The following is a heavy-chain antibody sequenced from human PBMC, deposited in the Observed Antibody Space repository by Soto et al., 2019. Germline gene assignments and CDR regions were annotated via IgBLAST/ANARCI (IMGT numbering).Heavy chain of an antibody. Sequence: PGGSLRLSCAASGFTFSSYWMHWVRQAPGKGLVWVSRINSDGSSTSYADSVKGRFTISRDNAKNTLYLQMNSLRAEDTAVYYCARDLGYCSSTSCSNYYYYGMDVWGQGTTVNVSS. CDR2: INSDGSST. J-gene: IGHJ6*02. CDR3: ARDLGYCSSTSCSNYYYYGMDV. D-gene: IGHD2-2*01. CDR1: GFTFSSYW. V-gene: IGHV3-74*01.